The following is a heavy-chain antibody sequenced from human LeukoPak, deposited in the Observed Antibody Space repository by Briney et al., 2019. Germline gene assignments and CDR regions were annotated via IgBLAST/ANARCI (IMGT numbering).Heavy chain of an antibody. D-gene: IGHD3-22*01. J-gene: IGHJ4*02. CDR1: GFTFTTYA. V-gene: IGHV3-23*01. Sequence: GGSLGLSCAASGFTFTTYAMSWVRQAPGKGLEWVSSVSKSDGTTYYADSVKGRFTISRDNSKNTLYLQMNSLRAEDTAVYYCAKDADYYDSSGYYHYFDYWGQGTLVTVSS. CDR2: VSKSDGTT. CDR3: AKDADYYDSSGYYHYFDY.